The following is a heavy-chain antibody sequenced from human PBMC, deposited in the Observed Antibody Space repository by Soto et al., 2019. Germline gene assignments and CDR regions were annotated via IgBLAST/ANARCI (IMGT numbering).Heavy chain of an antibody. Sequence: SETLSLTCTVSGGSVSSGSYYWSWIRQPPGKGLEWIGYIYYSGSTNYNPSLKSRSTISRDNAKNSLYLQMNSLRAEDTAVYFCARGDYYDTSGPFSDAFDIWGQGTTVTVSS. CDR3: ARGDYYDTSGPFSDAFDI. V-gene: IGHV4-61*01. D-gene: IGHD3-22*01. J-gene: IGHJ3*02. CDR2: IYYSGST. CDR1: GGSVSSGSYY.